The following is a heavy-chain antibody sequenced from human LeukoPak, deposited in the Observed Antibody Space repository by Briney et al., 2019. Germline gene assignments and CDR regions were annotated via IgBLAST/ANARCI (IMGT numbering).Heavy chain of an antibody. CDR3: ARGRSSGYYFP. V-gene: IGHV4-34*01. J-gene: IGHJ4*02. CDR2: INHSGST. Sequence: SETLSLTCAVYGGSFSGYYWSWIRQPPGKGLEWIGEINHSGSTNYNPSLKSRVTISVDTSKNQFSLKLSPVTAADTAVYYCARGRSSGYYFPWGQGTLVTVSS. CDR1: GGSFSGYY. D-gene: IGHD3-22*01.